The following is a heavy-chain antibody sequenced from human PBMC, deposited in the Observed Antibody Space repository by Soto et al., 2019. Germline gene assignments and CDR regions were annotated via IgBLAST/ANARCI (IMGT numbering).Heavy chain of an antibody. J-gene: IGHJ5*02. D-gene: IGHD3-10*01. CDR3: ARGWGFGFDP. V-gene: IGHV4-34*01. CDR2: INHSGST. Sequence: QVQLQQWGAGLLKPSETLSLACAVYGGSFSGPNWSWIRQPPGKGLGWIGEINHSGSTNYNPSLKGRVTISIDMYKNQYSLKVSSVTAADTAVYYCARGWGFGFDPWGQGILVTVSS. CDR1: GGSFSGPN.